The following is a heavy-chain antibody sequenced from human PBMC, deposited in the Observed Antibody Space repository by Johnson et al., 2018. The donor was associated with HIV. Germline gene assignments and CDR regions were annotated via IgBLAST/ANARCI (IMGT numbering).Heavy chain of an antibody. Sequence: VQLVESGGDLVQPGGSLRLSCAASGINVSSIYMSWVRQAPGKGLEWVSVLYRGCYTYYADSVKGRFTVSRDNSKNTLYLQMNSLRTEDTAVYYCASESRWKYAGGDLWGQGTLVTVSS. CDR3: ASESRWKYAGGDL. CDR2: LYRGCYT. J-gene: IGHJ3*01. CDR1: GINVSSIY. D-gene: IGHD1-7*01. V-gene: IGHV3-66*01.